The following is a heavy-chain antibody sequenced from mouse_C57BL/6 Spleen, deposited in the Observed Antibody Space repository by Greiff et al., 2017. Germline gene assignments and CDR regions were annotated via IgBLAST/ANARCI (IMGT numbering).Heavy chain of an antibody. CDR2: IYPGDGDT. J-gene: IGHJ1*03. V-gene: IGHV1-80*01. D-gene: IGHD1-1*01. Sequence: QVQLKESGAELVKPGASVKISCKASGYAFSSYWMHWVEQRPGKGLEWIGQIYPGDGDTNYNGKFKGKAKLTADKSASPAYMQLSSLTPVDSAVSFWAKWITTVRYFDVWGTGTTVTVSS. CDR1: GYAFSSYW. CDR3: AKWITTVRYFDV.